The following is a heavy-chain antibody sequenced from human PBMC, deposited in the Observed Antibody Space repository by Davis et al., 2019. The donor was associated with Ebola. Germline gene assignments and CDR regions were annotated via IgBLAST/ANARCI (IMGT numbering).Heavy chain of an antibody. CDR1: GLTFSTYW. V-gene: IGHV3-7*03. CDR2: TKQDGGEK. CDR3: ARGSSGGTVTLGD. J-gene: IGHJ1*01. Sequence: PGGSLSLSCEASGLTFSTYWMSWVPQAPGKGLAWVANTKQDGGEKYYVDSVKGRFTISRDNSKNTLYLQMNSLRSEDTAVYHCARGSSGGTVTLGDWGQGTLVTVSS. D-gene: IGHD3-16*01.